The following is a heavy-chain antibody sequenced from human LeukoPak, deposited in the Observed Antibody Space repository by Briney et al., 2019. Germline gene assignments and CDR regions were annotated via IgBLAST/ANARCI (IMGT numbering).Heavy chain of an antibody. CDR1: GFTVSSNY. J-gene: IGHJ6*03. CDR3: ARGIVVVPAAIGGDYYYYMDV. CDR2: ISYDGSNK. Sequence: GGSLRLSCAASGFTVSSNYMSWVRQAPGKGLEWVAVISYDGSNKYYADSVKGRFTISRDNSKNTLYLQMNSLRAEDTAVYYCARGIVVVPAAIGGDYYYYMDVWGKGTTVTVSS. V-gene: IGHV3-30-3*01. D-gene: IGHD2-2*02.